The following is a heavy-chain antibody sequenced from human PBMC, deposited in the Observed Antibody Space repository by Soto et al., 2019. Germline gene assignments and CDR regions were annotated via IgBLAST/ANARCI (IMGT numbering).Heavy chain of an antibody. CDR2: IDHSGSI. J-gene: IGHJ4*02. CDR3: ATGGGAAPGT. CDR1: GGSFSGYY. Sequence: QVQLQQWGAGLLKPSETLSLTCAVYGGSFSGYYWSWIRQTPGKGLEWIGEIDHSGSIKYNPSLESRVSISLDTSRNQFSLKLSSVTAADSADFYCATGGGAAPGTWGQGTLVTVSS. D-gene: IGHD6-13*01. V-gene: IGHV4-34*01.